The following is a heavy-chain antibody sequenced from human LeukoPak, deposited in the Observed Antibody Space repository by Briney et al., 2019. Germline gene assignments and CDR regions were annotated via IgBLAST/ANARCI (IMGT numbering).Heavy chain of an antibody. J-gene: IGHJ4*02. Sequence: EASVKVSCKAFRGTFSSYAISWVRQAPGHGREWMGGIIPIFGTANYTQKFQGRVTITTDESTSTAYMELSSLRSEDTAVYYCARGSTGNHSPPHFDYWGQGTLVTVSS. CDR2: IIPIFGTA. D-gene: IGHD3-10*01. CDR1: RGTFSSYA. V-gene: IGHV1-69*05. CDR3: ARGSTGNHSPPHFDY.